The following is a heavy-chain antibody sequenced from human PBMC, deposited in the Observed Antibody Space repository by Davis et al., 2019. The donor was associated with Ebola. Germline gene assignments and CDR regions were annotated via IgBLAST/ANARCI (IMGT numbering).Heavy chain of an antibody. J-gene: IGHJ4*02. CDR1: GGSISSYY. CDR2: IYYSGST. Sequence: SDTLSLTFTVPGGSISSYYWSWIRQPPGKGLEWIGYIYYSGSTNYNPSLKSRVTISVDTSKNQFSLKLSSVTAADTAVYYCARGAGGTSDFWGQGTLVTVSS. CDR3: ARGAGGTSDF. V-gene: IGHV4-59*01. D-gene: IGHD4-23*01.